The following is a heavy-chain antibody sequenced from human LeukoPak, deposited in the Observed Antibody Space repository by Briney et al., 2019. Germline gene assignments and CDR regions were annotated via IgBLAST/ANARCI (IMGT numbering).Heavy chain of an antibody. Sequence: SETLSLTCTVSGGSISSGGYYWSWIRQHPGKGLEWIGYIYYSGSTYYNPSLKSRVTISVDTSKNQFSLKLSSVTAADTAVYYCARDPTGGYYFDYWGQGTLVTVSS. J-gene: IGHJ4*02. D-gene: IGHD5-12*01. CDR3: ARDPTGGYYFDY. V-gene: IGHV4-31*03. CDR1: GGSISSGGYY. CDR2: IYYSGST.